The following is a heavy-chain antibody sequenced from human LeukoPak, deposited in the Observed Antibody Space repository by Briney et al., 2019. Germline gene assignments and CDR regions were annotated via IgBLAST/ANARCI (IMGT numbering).Heavy chain of an antibody. CDR1: GFTLSNYW. V-gene: IGHV3-74*01. D-gene: IGHD3-3*02. Sequence: GGSLRLSCASSGFTLSNYWMHWVRQAPGKGLVWISRINNDGTGTNYADSVKGRFTISRDNAKNTLFLQMNSLRVEDTAMYYCARGMRGPDYWGQGTLVTVSS. CDR2: INNDGTGT. J-gene: IGHJ4*02. CDR3: ARGMRGPDY.